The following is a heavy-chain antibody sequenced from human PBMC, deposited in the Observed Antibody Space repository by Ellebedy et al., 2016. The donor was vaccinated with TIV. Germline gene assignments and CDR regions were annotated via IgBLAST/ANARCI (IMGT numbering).Heavy chain of an antibody. CDR2: ISGSGDST. D-gene: IGHD3-10*01. J-gene: IGHJ4*02. V-gene: IGHV3-23*01. CDR3: ARSPYDSWFR. Sequence: PGGSLRLSCAASGFIFSNYAMHWVRQAPGKGLEWVSLISGSGDSTYFADSVKGRFTISRDNSKNTLYLQMNSLRAEDTAVYYCARSPYDSWFRWGQGTLVTVSS. CDR1: GFIFSNYA.